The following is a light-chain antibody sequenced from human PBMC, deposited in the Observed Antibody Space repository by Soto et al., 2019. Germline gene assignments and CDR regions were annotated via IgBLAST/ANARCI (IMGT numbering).Light chain of an antibody. J-gene: IGLJ1*01. Sequence: QSVLTESPAASGTTEHRGTISCSARKANIRSTTVSWYQQLPRTAPKLRVSCNIQRASGVTDRFAGTKSASSAYPAISRLRSKDEAFYYCASWRDVLDNYGFGTGPKVTV. CDR3: ASWRDVLDNYG. CDR1: KANIRSTT. V-gene: IGLV1-44*01. CDR2: CNI.